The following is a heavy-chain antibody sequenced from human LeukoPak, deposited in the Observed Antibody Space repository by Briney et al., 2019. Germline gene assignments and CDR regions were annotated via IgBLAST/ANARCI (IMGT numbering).Heavy chain of an antibody. J-gene: IGHJ3*02. V-gene: IGHV4-59*01. CDR1: GGSISSYY. CDR2: IYYSGST. CDR3: ARVYGDYYGSGSYYSDAFDI. D-gene: IGHD3-10*01. Sequence: SETLSLTCTVSGGSISSYYWSRIRQPPRKGLEWIGYIYYSGSTNYNPSLKSRVTISVDTSKNQFSLKLSSVTAADTAVYYCARVYGDYYGSGSYYSDAFDIWGQGTMVTVSS.